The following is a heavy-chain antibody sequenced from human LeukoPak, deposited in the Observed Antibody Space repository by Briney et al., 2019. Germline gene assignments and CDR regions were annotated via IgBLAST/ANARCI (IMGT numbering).Heavy chain of an antibody. V-gene: IGHV3-48*01. CDR3: ARVGVDYGDYVAY. J-gene: IGHJ4*02. Sequence: GGSLRLSCAASGFTFSSYSMNWVRQAPGKGLEWVSYISSSSSTIYYADSVKGRFTISRDNAKNSLYLQMNSLRAEATAVYYCARVGVDYGDYVAYWGQGTLVTVSS. CDR2: ISSSSSTI. CDR1: GFTFSSYS. D-gene: IGHD4-17*01.